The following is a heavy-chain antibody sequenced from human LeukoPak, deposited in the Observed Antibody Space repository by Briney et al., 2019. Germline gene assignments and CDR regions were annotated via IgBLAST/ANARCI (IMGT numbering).Heavy chain of an antibody. CDR1: GYTFTGYY. V-gene: IGHV1-46*01. D-gene: IGHD3-3*01. CDR2: INPSGGST. Sequence: ASVKVSCKASGYTFTGYYMHWVRQAPGQGLEWMGIINPSGGSTSYAQKFQGRVTMTRDTSTSTVYMELSSLRSEDTAVYYCARDVPITIFGVGPFYYGMDVWGQGTTVTVSS. CDR3: ARDVPITIFGVGPFYYGMDV. J-gene: IGHJ6*02.